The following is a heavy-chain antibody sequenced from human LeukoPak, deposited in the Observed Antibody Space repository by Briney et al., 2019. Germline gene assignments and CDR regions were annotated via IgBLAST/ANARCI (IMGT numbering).Heavy chain of an antibody. CDR1: GFTFSQYG. CDR3: AKIGSHPFY. CDR2: IKSGGGST. D-gene: IGHD1-26*01. J-gene: IGHJ4*02. V-gene: IGHV3-23*01. Sequence: GGSLRLSCAASGFTFSQYGMSWVRQAPGKGLEWVSDIKSGGGSTYYAASVKGRFTISRDDSKNMLHLQMNNVRAEDTAVYYCAKIGSHPFYWGQGTLVTVSS.